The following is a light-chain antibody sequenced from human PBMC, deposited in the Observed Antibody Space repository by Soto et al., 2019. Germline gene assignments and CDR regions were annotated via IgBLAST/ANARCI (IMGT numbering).Light chain of an antibody. J-gene: IGKJ1*01. Sequence: EIVLTQSPATLSLSPGERATLSCRASQSVSSYFAWYQQKPGQAPRLLIYDASNRATGVPARFSGSGSGTEFTLNISSLEPEDFAVYYCQQRNNWPTFGQGTKVEIK. V-gene: IGKV3-11*01. CDR3: QQRNNWPT. CDR1: QSVSSY. CDR2: DAS.